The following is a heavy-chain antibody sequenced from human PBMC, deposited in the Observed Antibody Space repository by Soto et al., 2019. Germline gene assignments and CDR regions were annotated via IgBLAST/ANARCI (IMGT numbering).Heavy chain of an antibody. Sequence: SETLSLTCTVSGGSISSYYWSCIRQPPGKGLEWIGYIYYSGSTNYNPSLKSRVTISVDTSKNQFSLKLSSVTAADTAVYYCARASSSWTYYYYGMDVWGQGTTVT. V-gene: IGHV4-59*01. D-gene: IGHD6-13*01. J-gene: IGHJ6*02. CDR1: GGSISSYY. CDR2: IYYSGST. CDR3: ARASSSWTYYYYGMDV.